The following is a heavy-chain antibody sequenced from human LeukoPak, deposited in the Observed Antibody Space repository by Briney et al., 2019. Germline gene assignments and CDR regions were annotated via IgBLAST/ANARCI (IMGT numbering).Heavy chain of an antibody. V-gene: IGHV3-30*03. J-gene: IGHJ6*04. Sequence: GGSLRLSCAASGFTFSSYGMHWVRQAPGKGLEWVAVISYDGSNKYYADSVKGRFTISRDNFKNTLYLQMNGLRLEDTAVYYCATLRDIVVVATTPTDVWGKGTTVIVSS. CDR1: GFTFSSYG. CDR3: ATLRDIVVVATTPTDV. CDR2: ISYDGSNK. D-gene: IGHD2-2*01.